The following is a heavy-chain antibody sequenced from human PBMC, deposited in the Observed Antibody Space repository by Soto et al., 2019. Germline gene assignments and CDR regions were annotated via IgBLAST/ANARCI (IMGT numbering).Heavy chain of an antibody. CDR1: GFSLTTSGVG. V-gene: IGHV2-5*05. CDR3: AHRVLRTVFGLVTTTAIYFDF. J-gene: IGHJ4*02. CDR2: IYWDDDK. Sequence: QITLNESGPTLVKPTQTLTLTCTFSGFSLTTSGVGVGWIRQSPGKAPEWLALIYWDDDKRYGPSLKSRLTITKDTSKNQVVLTMANLDTADTATYYCAHRVLRTVFGLVTTTAIYFDFWGQGTPVAVSS. D-gene: IGHD3-3*01.